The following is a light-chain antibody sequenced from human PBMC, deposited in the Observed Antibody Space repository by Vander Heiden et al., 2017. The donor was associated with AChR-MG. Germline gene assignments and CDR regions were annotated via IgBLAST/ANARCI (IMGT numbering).Light chain of an antibody. CDR3: QAWDSSLGV. J-gene: IGLJ2*01. CDR1: KLGDKY. V-gene: IGLV3-1*01. Sequence: SYELTQPPSVSVSPGQTASITCSGDKLGDKYAYWYQQKPGQSPVLVVYQDTKRPSGIPERIPGSNSGNTATLTISGTQALDEADYYCQAWDSSLGVFGGGTKLTVL. CDR2: QDT.